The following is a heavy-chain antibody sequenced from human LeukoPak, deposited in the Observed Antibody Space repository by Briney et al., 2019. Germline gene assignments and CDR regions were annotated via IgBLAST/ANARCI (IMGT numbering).Heavy chain of an antibody. J-gene: IGHJ4*02. CDR1: GFPFSKDA. V-gene: IGHV3-21*01. Sequence: PGGSLRLSCSASGFPFSKDAVHWVRQAPGKGLEWVSSISSSSSYIYYADSVKGRFTISRDNAKNSLYLQMNSLRAEDTAVYYCARVIAAVGFSLDYCGQGTLVTVSS. CDR3: ARVIAAVGFSLDY. CDR2: ISSSSSYI. D-gene: IGHD6-13*01.